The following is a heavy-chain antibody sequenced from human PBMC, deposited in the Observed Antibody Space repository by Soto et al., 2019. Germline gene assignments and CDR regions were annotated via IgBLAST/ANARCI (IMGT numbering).Heavy chain of an antibody. CDR3: ATATSWYGRGWFDP. Sequence: ASVKVSCKASGYTFTSYGISWVRQAPGQGLEWMGCFSAYNGKTNYAQKFQGRVTMTEDTSTDTAYMELSSLRSEDTAVYYCATATSWYGRGWFDPWGQGTLVTVSS. V-gene: IGHV1-18*01. CDR1: GYTFTSYG. J-gene: IGHJ5*02. D-gene: IGHD2-2*01. CDR2: FSAYNGKT.